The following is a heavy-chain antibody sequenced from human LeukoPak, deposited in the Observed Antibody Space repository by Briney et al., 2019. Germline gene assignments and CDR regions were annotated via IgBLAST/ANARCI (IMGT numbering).Heavy chain of an antibody. CDR3: ARYDILTGYYTRFVFDP. J-gene: IGHJ5*02. Sequence: PSETLSLTCTVSGGSISSGGYSWSWIRQHPGKGLEWIGYIYYSGSTYYNPSLKSRVTISVDTSKNQFSLKLSSVTAADTAVYYCARYDILTGYYTRFVFDPWGQGTLVTVSS. V-gene: IGHV4-31*03. CDR2: IYYSGST. D-gene: IGHD3-9*01. CDR1: GGSISSGGYS.